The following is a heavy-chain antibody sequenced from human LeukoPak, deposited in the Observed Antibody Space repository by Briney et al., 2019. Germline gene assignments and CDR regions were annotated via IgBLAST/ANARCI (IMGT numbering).Heavy chain of an antibody. J-gene: IGHJ1*01. V-gene: IGHV4-39*07. CDR2: IYYSGST. CDR1: GGSINNGNHF. Sequence: KPSETLSLTCTVSGGSINNGNHFWTWIRQPAGKGLEWIGSIYYSGSTYYNPSLKSRVTISVDTSKNQFSLKLSSVTAADTAVYYCARGARFSIAAASGGTEYFQHWGQGTLVTVSS. CDR3: ARGARFSIAAASGGTEYFQH. D-gene: IGHD6-13*01.